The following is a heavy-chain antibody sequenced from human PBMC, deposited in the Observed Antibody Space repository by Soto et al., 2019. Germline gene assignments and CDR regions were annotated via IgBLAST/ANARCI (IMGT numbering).Heavy chain of an antibody. CDR2: ISGSGGST. D-gene: IGHD4-17*01. J-gene: IGHJ4*02. CDR3: AKVPSDYGDYDYFDY. CDR1: GFTFSSYA. Sequence: EVQLLESGGGLVQPGGSLRLSCAASGFTFSSYAMSWVRQAPGKGLEWVSAISGSGGSTYYADSVKGRFTISRDNSNDTLYLQMNSLRAEDTAVYYCAKVPSDYGDYDYFDYWGQGTLVTVSS. V-gene: IGHV3-23*01.